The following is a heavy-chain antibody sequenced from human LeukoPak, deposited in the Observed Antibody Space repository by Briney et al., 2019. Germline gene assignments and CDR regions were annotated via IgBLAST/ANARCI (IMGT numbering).Heavy chain of an antibody. V-gene: IGHV3-53*01. CDR3: ASAPRWSSIGGLDN. J-gene: IGHJ4*02. Sequence: PGGSLRLSFAASGFPLSSNFMSWVRQAPAKGLEWVSVMYSDGSTYYADSVKGRFTISRDNSKNTVYLQMNSLRVEDTAIYYCASAPRWSSIGGLDNWGQGTLVTVSS. CDR2: MYSDGST. CDR1: GFPLSSNF. D-gene: IGHD4-23*01.